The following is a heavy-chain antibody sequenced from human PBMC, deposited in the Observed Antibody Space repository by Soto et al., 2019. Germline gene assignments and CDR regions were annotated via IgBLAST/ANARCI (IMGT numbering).Heavy chain of an antibody. V-gene: IGHV4-31*01. CDR1: GGYISSGGYY. CDR2: IYYSGST. Sequence: PSEPHSLTCTVSGGYISSGGYYWRWIRQQPGKGLDWIGYIYYSGSTYYNPSLKSQVTIAVDTSKNQFSLKLSSVTAADTAVYYCARIDYSWFDPWGQGTLVTVSS. D-gene: IGHD2-15*01. J-gene: IGHJ5*02. CDR3: ARIDYSWFDP.